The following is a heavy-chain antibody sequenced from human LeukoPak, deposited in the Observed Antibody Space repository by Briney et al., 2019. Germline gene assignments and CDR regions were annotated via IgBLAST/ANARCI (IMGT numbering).Heavy chain of an antibody. Sequence: GGSLRLSCAASGFTFGSYAMSWIRQAPGKGLEWVSYISSSGSTIYYADSVKGRFTISRDNAKNSLYLQMNSLRAEDTAVYYCARDTYDILTGYQPPDAFDIWGQGTMVTFSS. V-gene: IGHV3-11*01. J-gene: IGHJ3*02. CDR3: ARDTYDILTGYQPPDAFDI. D-gene: IGHD3-9*01. CDR1: GFTFGSYA. CDR2: ISSSGSTI.